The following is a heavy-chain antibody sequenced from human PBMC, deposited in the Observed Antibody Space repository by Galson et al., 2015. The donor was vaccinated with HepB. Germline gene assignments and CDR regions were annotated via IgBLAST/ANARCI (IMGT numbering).Heavy chain of an antibody. CDR2: IDAGNGNT. Sequence: CKASGYTFTSYAMHWVRQAPGQRLEWMGWIDAGNGNTRYSQKFQGRVTITRDTSASTAYMELSSLRSEDTAVYYCTRPVEKRYCSGGSCYPYWYFDLWGRGTLVTVSS. CDR3: TRPVEKRYCSGGSCYPYWYFDL. V-gene: IGHV1-3*01. J-gene: IGHJ2*01. CDR1: GYTFTSYA. D-gene: IGHD2-15*01.